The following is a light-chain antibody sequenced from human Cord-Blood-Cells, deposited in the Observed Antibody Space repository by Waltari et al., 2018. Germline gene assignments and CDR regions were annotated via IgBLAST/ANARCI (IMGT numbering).Light chain of an antibody. CDR1: SSDVGSYNL. CDR2: EVS. J-gene: IGLJ1*01. V-gene: IGLV2-23*02. CDR3: CSYAGSSTCV. Sequence: QSALTQPAPVSGSPGQSTTISCTGTSSDVGSYNLVSWYQQHPGKAPTLMIYEVSKRPSVVSNRFAGSKAGNTASLTISGLQAEDGADYYCCSYAGSSTCVFGTGTKVTVL.